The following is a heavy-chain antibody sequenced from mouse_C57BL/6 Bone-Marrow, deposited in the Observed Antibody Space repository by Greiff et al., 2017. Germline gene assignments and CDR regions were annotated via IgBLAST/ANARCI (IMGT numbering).Heavy chain of an antibody. D-gene: IGHD1-1*01. CDR1: GFNINDYY. V-gene: IGHV14-2*01. J-gene: IGHJ4*01. CDR2: IDPEDGET. Sequence: EVQLQQSGAELVKPGASVKLSCTASGFNINDYYMHWVKQRTEQGLEWIGRIDPEDGETKSAPTFQGKATITADTSSNPAYLQISSLTSEDTAVYYGASVVDYVGLDYARDYWGQGTSGTVSS. CDR3: ASVVDYVGLDYARDY.